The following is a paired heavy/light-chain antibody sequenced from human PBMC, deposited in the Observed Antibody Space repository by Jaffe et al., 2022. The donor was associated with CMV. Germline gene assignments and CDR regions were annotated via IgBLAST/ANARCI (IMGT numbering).Light chain of an antibody. Sequence: DIQMTQSPSSLSASVGDRVTITCRASQDIRNSLAWYQQKPGKAPESLIFGASSLRSGVPSEFSVTGSGTDFTLTINSLQPEHFATYYCQQYKTYPFTFGPGTKVDIK. CDR2: GAS. CDR1: QDIRNS. CDR3: QQYKTYPFT. J-gene: IGKJ3*01. V-gene: IGKV1-16*02.
Heavy chain of an antibody. J-gene: IGHJ4*02. CDR3: TRGAMGSIPHGS. CDR2: SRSETSGYTT. D-gene: IGHD3-3*01. V-gene: IGHV3-72*01. CDR1: GFSFSDYI. Sequence: EVQLVESGGGLVQPGGSLRLSCAASGFSFSDYIMDWVRQTPGGGLEWIGRSRSETSGYTTEYAASVKGRFIVSRDVSKNSGYLQMNSLKTEDTAMYYCTRGAMGSIPHGSWGQGTLVTVSS.